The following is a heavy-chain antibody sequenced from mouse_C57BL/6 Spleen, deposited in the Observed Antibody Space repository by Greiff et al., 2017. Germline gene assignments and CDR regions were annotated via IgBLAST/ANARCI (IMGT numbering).Heavy chain of an antibody. Sequence: QVQLQQPGAELVKPGASVKMSCKASGYTFTSYWITWVKQRPGQGLEWIGDIYPGSGSTNYNEKFKSKATLTVDTSSSTAYMQLSSLTSEDSAVYYCARTPVYYSGAMDYWGQGTSVTVSS. CDR1: GYTFTSYW. CDR2: IYPGSGST. J-gene: IGHJ4*01. D-gene: IGHD2-12*01. V-gene: IGHV1-55*01. CDR3: ARTPVYYSGAMDY.